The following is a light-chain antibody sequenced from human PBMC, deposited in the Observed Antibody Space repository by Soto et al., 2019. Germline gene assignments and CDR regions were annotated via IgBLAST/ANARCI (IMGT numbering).Light chain of an antibody. V-gene: IGKV1-39*01. CDR3: QQSYTPAT. CDR1: QSNNTH. Sequence: DIQMTQSPSSLSATVRDRVTINCRGSQSNNTHLNWYQQRPGKAPKLLNYAASSLQSGVPSRFSGSGSGTDFTLTISSLQPEDFATYYCQQSYTPATFGQGTKVDIK. J-gene: IGKJ1*01. CDR2: AAS.